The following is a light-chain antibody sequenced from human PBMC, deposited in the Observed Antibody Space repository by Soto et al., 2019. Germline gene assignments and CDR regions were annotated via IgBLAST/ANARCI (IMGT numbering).Light chain of an antibody. CDR3: QQFNSYPFT. CDR1: QGISSA. J-gene: IGKJ3*01. V-gene: IGKV1-13*02. CDR2: DAS. Sequence: AIQLTQSPSSMSASVGDRVNITCRASQGISSALAWYQQKPGKAPKLLIYDASSLESGVPSRFSGSGSGTDFTLTISSLQPEDVATYNCQQFNSYPFTLGPGTKVDIK.